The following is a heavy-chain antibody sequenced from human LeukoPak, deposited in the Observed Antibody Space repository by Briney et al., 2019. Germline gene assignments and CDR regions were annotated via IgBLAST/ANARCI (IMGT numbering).Heavy chain of an antibody. CDR1: GFTFSDYY. CDR3: ARDSTYYDILRMDV. CDR2: ISSSGSTI. Sequence: GGSLRLSCAASGFTFSDYYMSWIRQAPGKGLEWVSYISSSGSTIYYADSVKGRFTISRDNAKNSLYLQMNSLRAEDTAVYYCARDSTYYDILRMDVWGQGTTVTVSS. J-gene: IGHJ6*02. D-gene: IGHD3-9*01. V-gene: IGHV3-11*01.